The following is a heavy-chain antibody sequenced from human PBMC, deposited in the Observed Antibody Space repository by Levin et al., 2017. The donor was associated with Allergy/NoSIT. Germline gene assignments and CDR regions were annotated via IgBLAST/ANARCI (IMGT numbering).Heavy chain of an antibody. V-gene: IGHV3-30-3*01. CDR3: ARARVNEYRPTGY. J-gene: IGHJ4*02. CDR1: GFTFSSYA. CDR2: ISYDGSNK. Sequence: GGSLRLSCAASGFTFSSYAMHWVRQAPGKGLEWVAVISYDGSNKYYADSVKGRFTISRDNSKNTLYLQMNSLRAEDTAVYYCARARVNEYRPTGYWGQGTLVTVSS. D-gene: IGHD6-6*01.